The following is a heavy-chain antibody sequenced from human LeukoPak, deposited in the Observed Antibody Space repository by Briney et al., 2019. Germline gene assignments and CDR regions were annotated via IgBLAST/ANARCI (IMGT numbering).Heavy chain of an antibody. V-gene: IGHV4-30-4*07. CDR2: IYYSGST. CDR3: ARDTGSY. CDR1: GGSISSGGYS. J-gene: IGHJ4*02. Sequence: SETLSLTCAVSGGSISSGGYSWSWIRQPPGKGLEWIGYIYYSGSTYYNPSLKSRVTISVDTSKNQFSLKLSSVTAADTAVHYCARDTGSYWGQGTLVTVSS. D-gene: IGHD1-14*01.